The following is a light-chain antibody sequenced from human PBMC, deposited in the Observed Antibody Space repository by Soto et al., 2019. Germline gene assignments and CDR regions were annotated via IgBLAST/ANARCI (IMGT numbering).Light chain of an antibody. Sequence: EVVLTQSPATLSLSPGERATLSCGASQSVSSSLAWYQQKPGQSPRLLIYGASTRATGIPARFSGSGSGTDFTLTISRREPEDFAVYYCQQYGSSPRTFGQGTKVDI. V-gene: IGKV3-20*01. J-gene: IGKJ1*01. CDR1: QSVSSS. CDR3: QQYGSSPRT. CDR2: GAS.